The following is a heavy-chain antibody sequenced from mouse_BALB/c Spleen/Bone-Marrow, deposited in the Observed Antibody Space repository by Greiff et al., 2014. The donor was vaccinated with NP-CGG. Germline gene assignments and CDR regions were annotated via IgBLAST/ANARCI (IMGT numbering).Heavy chain of an antibody. CDR1: GYTFTSYW. Sequence: VQLQQSGAELAKPGASVKMSCKASGYTFTSYWMHWVKQRPGQGLEWIGYINPSTGYTEYNQKFKDKATLTADKSSSTAYMQLSILTSEDSAAYYCARGYYGSSLVYWGQGTLVTVSA. J-gene: IGHJ3*01. CDR2: INPSTGYT. V-gene: IGHV1-7*01. CDR3: ARGYYGSSLVY. D-gene: IGHD1-1*01.